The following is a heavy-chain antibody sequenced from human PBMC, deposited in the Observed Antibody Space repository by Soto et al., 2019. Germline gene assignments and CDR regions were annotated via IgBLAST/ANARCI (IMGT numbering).Heavy chain of an antibody. Sequence: QVQLVESGGGVVQPGRSLRLSCAASGFTFSSYAMHWVRQAPGKGLEWVAVISYDGSNKYYADSVKGRFTISRDNSKNTLYLQMNSLRAEDTAVYYCARVRRDTADYYGTDVWGQGTTVTVSS. CDR3: ARVRRDTADYYGTDV. CDR2: ISYDGSNK. D-gene: IGHD5-18*01. V-gene: IGHV3-30-3*01. CDR1: GFTFSSYA. J-gene: IGHJ6*02.